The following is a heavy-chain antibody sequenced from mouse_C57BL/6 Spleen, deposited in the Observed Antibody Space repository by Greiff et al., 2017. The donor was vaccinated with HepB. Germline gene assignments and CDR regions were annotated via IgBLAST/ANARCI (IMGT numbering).Heavy chain of an antibody. V-gene: IGHV1-50*01. J-gene: IGHJ2*01. CDR2: IDPSDSYT. Sequence: VQLQQPGAELVKPGASVKLSCKASGYTFTSYWMQWVKQRPGQGLEWIGEIDPSDSYTNYNQKFKGKATLTVDTSSSTAYMQLSSLTSEDSAVYYCARKVLFDYWGQGTTLTVSS. CDR1: GYTFTSYW. CDR3: ARKVLFDY.